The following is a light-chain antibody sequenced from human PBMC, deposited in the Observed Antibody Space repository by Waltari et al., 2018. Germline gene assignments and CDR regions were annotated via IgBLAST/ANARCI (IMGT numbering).Light chain of an antibody. Sequence: DIQMTQSPSTLSASVGDRVTIPCRASQLIIDWLAWYQQKPGKAPKLLIYRASSLESWVPSRFSGSGSGTEFTLTIGSLQPDDFAIYFCQQYNIWGGSSFGPGTKVEFK. CDR2: RAS. V-gene: IGKV1-5*03. CDR3: QQYNIWGGSS. J-gene: IGKJ3*01. CDR1: QLIIDW.